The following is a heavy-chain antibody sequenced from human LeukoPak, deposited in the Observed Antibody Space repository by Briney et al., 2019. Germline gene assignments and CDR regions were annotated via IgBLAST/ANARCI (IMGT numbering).Heavy chain of an antibody. J-gene: IGHJ6*03. V-gene: IGHV4-39*07. CDR2: IYYSGST. CDR1: GGSISSSSYY. Sequence: SETLSLTCTVSGGSISSSSYYWDWIRQPLGKGLEWIGSIYYSGSTYYNPSLKSRVTMSVDTSKNQFSLKLSSVTAADTAVYYCARDSSSYYYYYYYMDVWGKGTTVTVSS. CDR3: ARDSSSYYYYYYYMDV. D-gene: IGHD6-13*01.